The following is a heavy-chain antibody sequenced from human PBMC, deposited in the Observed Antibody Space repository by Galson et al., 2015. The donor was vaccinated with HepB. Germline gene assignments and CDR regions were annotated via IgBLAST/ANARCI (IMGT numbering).Heavy chain of an antibody. CDR1: GFTFTSSA. V-gene: IGHV1-58*02. J-gene: IGHJ4*02. CDR2: IVVGSGNT. D-gene: IGHD3-22*01. Sequence: SVKVSCKASGFTFTSSAMQWVRQARGQRLEWIGWIVVGSGNTNYAQKFQERVTITRDMSTSTAYMELSSLRSEDTAVYYCAAGRNSDLNYDSSGLYYWGQGTLVTVSS. CDR3: AAGRNSDLNYDSSGLYY.